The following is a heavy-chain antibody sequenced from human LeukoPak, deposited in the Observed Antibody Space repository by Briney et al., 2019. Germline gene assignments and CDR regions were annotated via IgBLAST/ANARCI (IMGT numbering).Heavy chain of an antibody. CDR2: ISTYNGNT. V-gene: IGHV1-18*01. CDR1: GYTFTTYG. J-gene: IGHJ4*02. Sequence: GASVKVSCKASGYTFTTYGISWVRQAPGQGLEWMGWISTYNGNTNYAQKLQGRVTMTTETSTRTAYMEPRSLRSDDTAVYYCARGTDNFDYWGQGTLVTVSS. CDR3: ARGTDNFDY.